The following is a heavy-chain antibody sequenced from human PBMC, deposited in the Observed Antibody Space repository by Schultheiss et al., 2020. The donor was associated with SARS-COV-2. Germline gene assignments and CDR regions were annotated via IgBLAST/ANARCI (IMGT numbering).Heavy chain of an antibody. V-gene: IGHV4-59*08. CDR3: ARGYADYDFWSGYYPRYNWFDP. CDR1: GGSISSYY. CDR2: IYYSGST. Sequence: SETLSLTCTVSGGSISSYYWSWIRQPPGKGLEWIGYIYYSGSTNYNPSLKSRVTISVDTSKNQFSLKLSSVTAADTAVYYCARGYADYDFWSGYYPRYNWFDPWGQGTLVTVSS. D-gene: IGHD3-3*01. J-gene: IGHJ5*02.